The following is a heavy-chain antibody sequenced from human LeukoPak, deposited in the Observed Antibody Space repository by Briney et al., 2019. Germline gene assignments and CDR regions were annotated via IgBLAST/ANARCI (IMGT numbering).Heavy chain of an antibody. D-gene: IGHD3-10*01. J-gene: IGHJ4*02. V-gene: IGHV3-7*03. CDR1: GFTFSTYW. CDR3: AKVPGDHIGSGRSGY. CDR2: IKQDGAEK. Sequence: GGSLRLSCAASGFTFSTYWMSWVRQAPGKGLEWVANIKQDGAEKHYVDSVKGRFTISRDNARNSLYLQMNRLRAEDTAIYYCAKVPGDHIGSGRSGYWGQGTLVTVSS.